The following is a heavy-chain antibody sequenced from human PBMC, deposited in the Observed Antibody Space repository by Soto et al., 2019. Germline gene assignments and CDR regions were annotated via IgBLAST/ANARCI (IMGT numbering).Heavy chain of an antibody. CDR3: AKDGSSSDYYYYGMDV. Sequence: LRLSCAASGFTFSSYGMHWVRQAPGKGLEWVAVISYDGSNKYYADSVKGRFTISRDNSKNTLYLQMNSLRAEDTAVYYCAKDGSSSDYYYYGMDVWGQGTTVTVSS. CDR1: GFTFSSYG. V-gene: IGHV3-30*18. D-gene: IGHD1-26*01. CDR2: ISYDGSNK. J-gene: IGHJ6*02.